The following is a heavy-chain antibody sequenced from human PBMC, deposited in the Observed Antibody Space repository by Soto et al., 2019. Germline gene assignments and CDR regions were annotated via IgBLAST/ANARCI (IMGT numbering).Heavy chain of an antibody. J-gene: IGHJ2*01. CDR3: ARHVAMYYDILTGYQNWYFDL. D-gene: IGHD3-9*01. CDR1: GGSISSYY. Sequence: QVQLQESGPGLVKPSETLSLTCTVSGGSISSYYWSWIRQPPGKGLEWIGYIYYSGSTNYNPSLNMLVTISGDTSKNRFSLKLSSVTAADTAVYYCARHVAMYYDILTGYQNWYFDLWGRGTLVTVSS. V-gene: IGHV4-59*08. CDR2: IYYSGST.